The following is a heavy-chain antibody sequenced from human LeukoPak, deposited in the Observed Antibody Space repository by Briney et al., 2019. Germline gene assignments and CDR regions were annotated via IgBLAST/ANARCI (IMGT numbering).Heavy chain of an antibody. J-gene: IGHJ4*02. V-gene: IGHV4-31*03. Sequence: SQTLSLTCTVSGGSISSGGYYWSWIRQHPGKGLEWIGYIYYSGSTYYNPSLKSRVTISVDTSKSQFSLKLSSVTAADTAVYYCARVPLGGANAIAFVDYWGQGTLVTVSS. CDR1: GGSISSGGYY. CDR2: IYYSGST. CDR3: ARVPLGGANAIAFVDY. D-gene: IGHD2-8*01.